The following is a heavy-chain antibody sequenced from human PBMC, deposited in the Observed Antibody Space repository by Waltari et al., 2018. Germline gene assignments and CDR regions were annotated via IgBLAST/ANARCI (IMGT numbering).Heavy chain of an antibody. CDR3: ARAWPPGIGVGGGYYDP. CDR2: VYYRGFT. CDR1: GGFIRRHY. D-gene: IGHD3-10*01. J-gene: IGHJ5*02. V-gene: IGHV4-59*11. Sequence: QVHLQESGPGVVRTSETLSLTCTVSGGFIRRHYRSWIRQPPGKGREWIGHVYYRGFTDYMPSLSVRFYMSIDTSKTQFSRRLASMTAADTAVYYCARAWPPGIGVGGGYYDPWGQGILVSVSS.